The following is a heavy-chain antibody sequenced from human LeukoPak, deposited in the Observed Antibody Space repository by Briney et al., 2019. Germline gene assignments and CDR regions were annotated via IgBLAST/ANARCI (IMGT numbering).Heavy chain of an antibody. CDR1: GFTFSDYY. CDR2: ISSSGSTI. D-gene: IGHD1-26*01. J-gene: IGHJ4*02. CDR3: AGDSVSGSPPAPGHDY. Sequence: PGGSLRLSCAASGFTFSDYYMSWLRQAPGKGLEWVSYISSSGSTIYYADSVKGRFTISRDNAKNSLYLQMNSLRAEDTAVYYCAGDSVSGSPPAPGHDYWGQGTLVTVSS. V-gene: IGHV3-11*04.